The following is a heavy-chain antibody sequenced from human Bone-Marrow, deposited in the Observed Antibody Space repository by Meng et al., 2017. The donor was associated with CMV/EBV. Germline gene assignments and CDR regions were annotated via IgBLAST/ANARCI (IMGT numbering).Heavy chain of an antibody. CDR1: GSTFSSYS. Sequence: GESLKISCEASGSTFSSYSMNWVRQAPGKGLEWVSSISSSSSYIYYPDSVKGRFTISRENAKNSVYLQMNSLRAEDTAVYYCARDLTNGMDVWGQGTTVTVSS. CDR3: ARDLTNGMDV. CDR2: ISSSSSYI. D-gene: IGHD3-9*01. J-gene: IGHJ6*02. V-gene: IGHV3-21*01.